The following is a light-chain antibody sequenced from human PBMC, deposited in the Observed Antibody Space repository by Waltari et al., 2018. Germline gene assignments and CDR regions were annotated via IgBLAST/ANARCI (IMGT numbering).Light chain of an antibody. CDR1: QSVSRA. J-gene: IGKJ1*01. Sequence: PGTLSLSPGERATLSCRASQSVSRALAWYQQKPGQAPRLLIYGASSRATGISDRFSGSGSGTDFSLTISRLEPEDFAVYYCQHYVRLPATFGQGTKVEIK. CDR2: GAS. CDR3: QHYVRLPAT. V-gene: IGKV3-20*01.